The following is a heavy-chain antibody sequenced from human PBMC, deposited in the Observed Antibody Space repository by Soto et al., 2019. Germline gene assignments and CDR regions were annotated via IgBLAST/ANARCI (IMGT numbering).Heavy chain of an antibody. V-gene: IGHV3-33*01. Sequence: QVQLVESGGGVVQPGRSLRLSCAASGFTFSSYGMHWVRQAPGKGLEWVAVIWYDGSNKYYADSVKGRFTISRDNSKNTLYLQMNSLRAEDTAVYYCARDGGGERIFYYGMDVWGQGTTVTVSS. J-gene: IGHJ6*02. CDR1: GFTFSSYG. CDR3: ARDGGGERIFYYGMDV. CDR2: IWYDGSNK. D-gene: IGHD3-16*01.